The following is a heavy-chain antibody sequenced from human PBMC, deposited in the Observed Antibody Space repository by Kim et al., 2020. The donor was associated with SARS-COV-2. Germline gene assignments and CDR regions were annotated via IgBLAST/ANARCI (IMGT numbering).Heavy chain of an antibody. CDR1: GFTFDDYA. J-gene: IGHJ6*02. D-gene: IGHD3-10*01. CDR3: AKDDLGRRSLLWFGELLRDYYCYGMDV. V-gene: IGHV3-9*01. Sequence: GGSLRLSCAASGFTFDDYAMHWVRQAPGKGLEWVSGICWNSGSIGYADSVKGRFTISRDNAKNSLYLQMNSLRAEDTALYYCAKDDLGRRSLLWFGELLRDYYCYGMDVWGQGTTVTVSS. CDR2: ICWNSGSI.